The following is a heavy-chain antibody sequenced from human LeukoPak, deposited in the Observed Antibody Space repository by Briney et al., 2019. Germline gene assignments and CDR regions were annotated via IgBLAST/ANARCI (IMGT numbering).Heavy chain of an antibody. V-gene: IGHV3-53*01. CDR2: IYSAGGT. CDR1: GFAVSDHY. D-gene: IGHD6-19*01. Sequence: PSGGSLRLSCAASGFAVSDHYMSWVRQAPGKGLEWVSAIYSAGGTYYADSVRGRFTISRDNSKNTVTLQMNSLRAEDTAVYYCARVFSDSSGWYHFDYWGQGTLVTVSS. CDR3: ARVFSDSSGWYHFDY. J-gene: IGHJ4*02.